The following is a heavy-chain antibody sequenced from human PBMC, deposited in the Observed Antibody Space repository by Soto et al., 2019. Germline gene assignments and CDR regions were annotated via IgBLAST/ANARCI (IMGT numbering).Heavy chain of an antibody. CDR3: ARQGSKLSQQLVIPFDY. V-gene: IGHV1-69*06. J-gene: IGHJ4*02. D-gene: IGHD6-13*01. CDR1: GYTFTSYA. CDR2: INASFGTA. Sequence: SGKFSCDASGYTFTSYAMHWVRQAPGQRLEWMGWINASFGTANYAQKFQGRVTITADKSTSTAYMELSSLRSEDTAVYYCARQGSKLSQQLVIPFDYWGQGTLVTVSS.